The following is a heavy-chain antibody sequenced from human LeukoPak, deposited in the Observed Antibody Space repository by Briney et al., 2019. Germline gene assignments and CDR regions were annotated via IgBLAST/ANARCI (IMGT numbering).Heavy chain of an antibody. J-gene: IGHJ4*02. CDR2: IWYDGSNK. V-gene: IGHV3-33*01. D-gene: IGHD3-10*01. CDR1: GFTFSSYG. Sequence: GGSLRLSCAASGFTFSSYGMHWVRQAPGKGLEWVAVIWYDGSNKYYADSVKGRFTTSRDNSKNTLYLQMNSLRAEDTAVYYCARIQGSGSYPSPFDYWGQGTLVTVSS. CDR3: ARIQGSGSYPSPFDY.